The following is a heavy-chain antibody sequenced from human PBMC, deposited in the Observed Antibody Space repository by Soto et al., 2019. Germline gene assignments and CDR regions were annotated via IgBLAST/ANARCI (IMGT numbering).Heavy chain of an antibody. Sequence: QVQLVQSGAEVKKPGSSVTVSCKASGGNFSNYGISWVRQAPGQGLEYMGGIVPLFGTTNYAHKFRGRVTITADESTSTVDMEVSSLKSEDTAVYFCARAYGRSWYNWFDPWGQGTLVTVST. CDR2: IVPLFGTT. D-gene: IGHD6-13*01. J-gene: IGHJ5*02. V-gene: IGHV1-69*01. CDR3: ARAYGRSWYNWFDP. CDR1: GGNFSNYG.